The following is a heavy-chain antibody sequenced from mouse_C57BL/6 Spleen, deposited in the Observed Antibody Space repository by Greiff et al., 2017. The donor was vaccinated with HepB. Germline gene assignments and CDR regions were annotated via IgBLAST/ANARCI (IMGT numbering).Heavy chain of an antibody. V-gene: IGHV1-50*01. CDR2: IDPSDSYT. Sequence: QVQLKQPGAELVKPGASVKLSCKASGYTFTSYWMQWVKQRPGQGLEWIGEIDPSDSYTNYNQKFKGKATLTVDTSSSTAYMQLSSLTSEDSAVYYCGRVGPRYFDYWGQGTTLTVSS. J-gene: IGHJ2*01. CDR1: GYTFTSYW. D-gene: IGHD1-1*01. CDR3: GRVGPRYFDY.